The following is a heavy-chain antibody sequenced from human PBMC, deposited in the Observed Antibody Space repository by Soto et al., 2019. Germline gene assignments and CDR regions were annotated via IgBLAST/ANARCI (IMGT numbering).Heavy chain of an antibody. Sequence: VQLVESGGGLVQPGGSLRLSCAASGFTFSSYRMHWVRQVPGQGLVWLSRIFAGGTATSYADSVRGRFTISRDNAKNTMYLQMNSLRVEDTAIYYCARDPGYVGRDWRFDYWGQGVLVTVSS. D-gene: IGHD3-9*01. CDR3: ARDPGYVGRDWRFDY. V-gene: IGHV3-74*01. CDR1: GFTFSSYR. CDR2: IFAGGTAT. J-gene: IGHJ4*02.